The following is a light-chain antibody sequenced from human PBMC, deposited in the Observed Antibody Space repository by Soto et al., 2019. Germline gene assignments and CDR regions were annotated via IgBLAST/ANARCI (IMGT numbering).Light chain of an antibody. V-gene: IGKV3-11*01. CDR1: QSVNRF. J-gene: IGKJ2*01. CDR2: DAS. Sequence: EIVLTQSPATLSLSPGEGATLSCRASQSVNRFLAWYQQKPGQAPRLLIYDASSRAIGTPARISGSGSGTDFTLTISSLEPEDFAVYYCQQRSNWPPGYTFGQGTKLEIK. CDR3: QQRSNWPPGYT.